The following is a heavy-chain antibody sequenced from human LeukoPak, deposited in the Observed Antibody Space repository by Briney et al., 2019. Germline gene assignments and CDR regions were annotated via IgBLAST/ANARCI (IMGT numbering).Heavy chain of an antibody. CDR3: ARVEILPGYYFFGY. Sequence: ASVKVSCKASGYTFTSYGISWVRQAPGQGLEWMGWISANNGNTYYVQKLQGRVTMTTDTPTSTAYMELRSLRSDDTAVYYCARVEILPGYYFFGYWGQGTLVTVSS. V-gene: IGHV1-18*01. CDR1: GYTFTSYG. J-gene: IGHJ4*02. CDR2: ISANNGNT. D-gene: IGHD3-9*01.